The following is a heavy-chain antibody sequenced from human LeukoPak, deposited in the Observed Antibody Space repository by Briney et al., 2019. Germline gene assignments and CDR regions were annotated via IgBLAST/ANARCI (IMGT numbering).Heavy chain of an antibody. CDR1: GYTFTNYA. J-gene: IGHJ6*02. V-gene: IGHV7-4-1*02. D-gene: IGHD3-10*01. Sequence: ASVKVSCKASGYTFTNYAVNWVRQAPGQGLEWMGWINTNTGNPTYAQGFTGRFAFSLDTSVSTAYLQISSLKAEDTAVYYCARGVLLWFYYYTMDVWGQGTPVTVSS. CDR3: ARGVLLWFYYYTMDV. CDR2: INTNTGNP.